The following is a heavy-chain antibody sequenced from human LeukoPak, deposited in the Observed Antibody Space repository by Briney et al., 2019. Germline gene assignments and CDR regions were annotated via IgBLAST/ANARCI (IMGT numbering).Heavy chain of an antibody. Sequence: PGMSLRLSCAPSGFIFSSHGMHWVRQAPGKGLEWVAAIWYEGSNTYYGDSVKGRFTISRDNAKNSLYLQMNSLRAEDTAVYYCAREIPAANAFDIWGQGTMVSVSS. CDR1: GFIFSSHG. V-gene: IGHV3-33*01. J-gene: IGHJ3*02. CDR2: IWYEGSNT. D-gene: IGHD2-2*01. CDR3: AREIPAANAFDI.